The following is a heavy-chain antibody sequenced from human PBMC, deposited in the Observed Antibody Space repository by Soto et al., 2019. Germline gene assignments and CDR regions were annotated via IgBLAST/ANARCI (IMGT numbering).Heavy chain of an antibody. V-gene: IGHV3-21*01. Sequence: PGGSLRLSCAASGFTFSSYSMNWVRQAPGKGLEWVSSISSSSSYIYYADSVKGRFTISRDNAKNSLYLQMNSLRAEDTAVYYCARSPACYYYSSGYYYWFDFWGQGTLVTVSS. CDR2: ISSSSSYI. CDR3: ARSPACYYYSSGYYYWFDF. D-gene: IGHD3-22*01. CDR1: GFTFSSYS. J-gene: IGHJ5*01.